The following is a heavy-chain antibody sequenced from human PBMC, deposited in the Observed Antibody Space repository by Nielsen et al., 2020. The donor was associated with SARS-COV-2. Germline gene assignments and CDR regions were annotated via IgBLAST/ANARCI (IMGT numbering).Heavy chain of an antibody. V-gene: IGHV3-11*05. CDR1: GFTFSDYY. CDR2: ISSSSSYT. J-gene: IGHJ2*01. Sequence: GGSLRLSCAASGFTFSDYYMSWIRQAPGKGLEWVSYISSSSSYTNYADSVKGRFTISRDNAKNSLYLQMNSLRAEDTAVYYCARGGTTGYFDLWGRGTLVTVS. CDR3: ARGGTTGYFDL. D-gene: IGHD1-14*01.